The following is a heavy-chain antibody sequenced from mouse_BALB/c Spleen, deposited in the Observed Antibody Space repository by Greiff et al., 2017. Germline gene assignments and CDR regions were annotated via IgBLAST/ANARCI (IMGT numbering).Heavy chain of an antibody. CDR1: GFTFSSFG. CDR3: ARYKYGNTYAMDY. J-gene: IGHJ4*01. Sequence: EVQGVESGGGLVQPGGSRKLSCAASGFTFSSFGMHWVRQAPEKGLEWVAYISSGSSTIYYADTVKGRFTISRDNPKNTLFLQMTSLRSEDTAMYYCARYKYGNTYAMDYWGQGTSVTVSS. V-gene: IGHV5-17*02. CDR2: ISSGSSTI. D-gene: IGHD2-10*02.